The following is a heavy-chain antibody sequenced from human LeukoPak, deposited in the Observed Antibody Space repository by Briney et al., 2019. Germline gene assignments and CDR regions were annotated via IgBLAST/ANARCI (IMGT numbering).Heavy chain of an antibody. J-gene: IGHJ4*02. V-gene: IGHV3-48*03. Sequence: GGSLRLSCAASGFTFSSYEMNWVRQAPGKGLEWVSYISSSGSTIYYADSVKGRFTMSRDNAKNSLYLQMNSLRADDTAVYYCARALYDSSGYYDCWGQGTLVTVSS. CDR3: ARALYDSSGYYDC. CDR2: ISSSGSTI. CDR1: GFTFSSYE. D-gene: IGHD3-22*01.